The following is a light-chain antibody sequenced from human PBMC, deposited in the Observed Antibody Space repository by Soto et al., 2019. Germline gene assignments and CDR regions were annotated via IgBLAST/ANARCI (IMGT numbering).Light chain of an antibody. CDR3: PHFGGTTFT. CDR2: GAS. V-gene: IGKV3-15*01. CDR1: QSVGTK. J-gene: IGKJ5*01. Sequence: EIVMTQSPATLSVSPGERATLSCRASQSVGTKLAWYQQKPGQAPRLLIYGASTRATGIPARFSGSGSGTEFTLTISSLQSEDFAVYYCPHFGGTTFTFGQGTRLEIK.